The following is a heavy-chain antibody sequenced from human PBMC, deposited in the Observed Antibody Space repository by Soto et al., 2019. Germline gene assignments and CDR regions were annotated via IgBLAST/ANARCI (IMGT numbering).Heavy chain of an antibody. Sequence: QVQLVQSGAEVKKPGSSVKVSCKASGGTFSSYAISWVRQAPGQGLEWMGGIIPIFGTANYAQKFQGRVTITAXXXTXXAYMELSSLSSEDTAVYYCAREGGSGNYRYYAMDVWGQGTTVTVSS. J-gene: IGHJ6*02. CDR3: AREGGSGNYRYYAMDV. V-gene: IGHV1-69*12. CDR1: GGTFSSYA. CDR2: IIPIFGTA. D-gene: IGHD3-10*01.